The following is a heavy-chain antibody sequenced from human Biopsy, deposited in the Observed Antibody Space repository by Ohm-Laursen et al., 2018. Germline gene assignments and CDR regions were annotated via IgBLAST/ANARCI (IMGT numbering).Heavy chain of an antibody. CDR3: ARQDFATSPLDY. CDR2: IYYRGST. J-gene: IGHJ4*02. Sequence: SETLSLTCTVTGGSISRSSYFWDWIRQPPGKGLGRIGSIYYRGSTYYNPSLKSRTTNAAVRSKNQFPRNLTSVTAADTAMYYCARQDFATSPLDYWGQGSLVTVSS. D-gene: IGHD3-3*01. CDR1: GGSISRSSYF. V-gene: IGHV4-39*01.